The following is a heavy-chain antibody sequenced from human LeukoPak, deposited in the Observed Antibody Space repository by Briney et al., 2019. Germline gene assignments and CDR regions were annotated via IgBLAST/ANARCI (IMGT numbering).Heavy chain of an antibody. D-gene: IGHD3-10*01. J-gene: IGHJ6*03. CDR1: GFTFTSSA. Sequence: SVKVSCKASGFTFTSSAVQWVRQARGQRLEWIGWIVVGSGNTNYAQKFQGRVTITRDMSTSTAYMELSSLRSEDTAVYYCAAPRGYYGSGSNYYYYMDVWGKGTTVTVSS. CDR2: IVVGSGNT. V-gene: IGHV1-58*01. CDR3: AAPRGYYGSGSNYYYYMDV.